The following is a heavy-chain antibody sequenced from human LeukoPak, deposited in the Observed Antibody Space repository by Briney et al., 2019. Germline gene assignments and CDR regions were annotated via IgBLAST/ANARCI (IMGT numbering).Heavy chain of an antibody. CDR2: IYYSGST. J-gene: IGHJ4*02. V-gene: IGHV4-59*01. D-gene: IGHD3-16*01. CDR1: GGSISSYY. Sequence: PSETLSLTCTVSGGSISSYYWSWIRQPPGKGLEWIGYIYYSGSTNYKPSLKSRVTISVDTSKNQFSLKLSSVTAADTAVYYCARDVLSGFDYWGQGTLVTVSS. CDR3: ARDVLSGFDY.